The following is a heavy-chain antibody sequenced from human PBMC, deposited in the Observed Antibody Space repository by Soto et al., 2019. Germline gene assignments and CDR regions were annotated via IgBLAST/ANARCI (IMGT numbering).Heavy chain of an antibody. CDR1: GFTFSSYA. J-gene: IGHJ6*02. CDR2: ISHDGSNK. Sequence: GGSLRLSCAASGFTFSSYAMHWVRQAPGKGLEWVAVISHDGSNKYYADSVKGRFTISRDNSKNTLYLQMNSLRAEDTAVYYCARDNYCGGDCYHVWGQGTTVTVSS. D-gene: IGHD2-21*02. V-gene: IGHV3-30-3*01. CDR3: ARDNYCGGDCYHV.